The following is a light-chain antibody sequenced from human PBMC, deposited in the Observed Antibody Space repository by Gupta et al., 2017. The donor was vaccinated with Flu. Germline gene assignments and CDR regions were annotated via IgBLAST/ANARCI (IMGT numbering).Light chain of an antibody. J-gene: IGKJ2*01. CDR1: QSVSSN. CDR3: QQYNNWPPYT. CDR2: GAS. V-gene: IGKV3-15*01. Sequence: ATLSVSPEERATLSCRASQSVSSNLAWYQQKPGQAPRLLIYGASTRATGIPARFSGSGYGTEFTLTISSLQSEDFAVYYCQQYNNWPPYTFGQGTKMEIK.